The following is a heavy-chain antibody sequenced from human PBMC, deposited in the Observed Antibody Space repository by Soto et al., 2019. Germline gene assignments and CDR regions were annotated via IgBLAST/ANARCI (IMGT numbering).Heavy chain of an antibody. J-gene: IGHJ5*02. V-gene: IGHV4-39*01. Sequence: SETLSLTCTVSGGSISRSTYYWGWIRQPPGKGLEWIGSIYYSGSTYYRPSLKSRVTISVDTSKNQFSLKLSSVTAADTAVYYCARQVPAAIRLGWFDPWGQGTLVTV. CDR1: GGSISRSTYY. CDR2: IYYSGST. CDR3: ARQVPAAIRLGWFDP. D-gene: IGHD2-2*02.